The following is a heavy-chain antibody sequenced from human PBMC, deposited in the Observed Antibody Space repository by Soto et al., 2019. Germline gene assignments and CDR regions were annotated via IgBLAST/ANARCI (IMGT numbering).Heavy chain of an antibody. D-gene: IGHD4-17*01. V-gene: IGHV4-30-4*01. J-gene: IGHJ4*02. Sequence: KPSETLSLTCSVSGGSISSGDYYWSWIRQPPGKGLEWIGYIYYSGSTYYNPSLKSRVTISVDTSKNQFSLKLSSVTAADTAVYYCARVMTTVNTLDYWGQGTMVTVSS. CDR1: GGSISSGDYY. CDR2: IYYSGST. CDR3: ARVMTTVNTLDY.